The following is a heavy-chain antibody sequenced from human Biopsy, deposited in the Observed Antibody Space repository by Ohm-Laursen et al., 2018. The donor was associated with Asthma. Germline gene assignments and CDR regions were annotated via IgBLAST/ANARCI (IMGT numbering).Heavy chain of an antibody. D-gene: IGHD1-26*01. CDR1: GGSFSSNY. Sequence: TLSLTCAVYGGSFSSNYWSWIRQTPGKGLEWLGDTHHRGNTNYNPSLSSRPTLSVDTSKNHFSLRLTSVTAADTAVYYCARGSSSRLSQWELLVSGGKRAHSYYGMDVWGQGTTVTVSS. CDR3: ARGSSSRLSQWELLVSGGKRAHSYYGMDV. CDR2: THHRGNT. V-gene: IGHV4-34*01. J-gene: IGHJ6*02.